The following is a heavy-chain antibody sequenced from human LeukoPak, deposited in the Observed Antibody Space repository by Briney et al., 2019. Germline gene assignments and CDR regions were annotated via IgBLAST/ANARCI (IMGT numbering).Heavy chain of an antibody. V-gene: IGHV3-7*03. CDR3: TTDTWYSAGH. CDR1: GFTFSRYW. D-gene: IGHD2-15*01. Sequence: GGSLRLSCAASGFTFSRYWMSWVRQAPGEGLEWVANIKEDGREKYYVDSMKGRFTISRDNAKNSLFLQMNSLRAEDTAIYYCTTDTWYSAGHWGQGTLVTVSS. CDR2: IKEDGREK. J-gene: IGHJ4*02.